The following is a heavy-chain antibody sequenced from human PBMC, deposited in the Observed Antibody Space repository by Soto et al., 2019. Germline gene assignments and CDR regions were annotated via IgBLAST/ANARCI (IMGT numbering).Heavy chain of an antibody. V-gene: IGHV3-49*03. CDR1: GFTFGDYA. CDR2: IRSNSYGGTR. D-gene: IGHD6-19*01. Sequence: GGSLRLSCPTSGFTFGDYAMSWFRPAPGKGLEWVGLIRSNSYGGTREYAASVKGRFTISGDDTTNIACLECNSLKTEDTGLYYCSRSDWYSSGWRFDYWGLGTLVTVSS. J-gene: IGHJ4*02. CDR3: SRSDWYSSGWRFDY.